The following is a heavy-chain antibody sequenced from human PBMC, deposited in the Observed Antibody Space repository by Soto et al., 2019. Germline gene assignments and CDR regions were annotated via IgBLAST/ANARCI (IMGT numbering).Heavy chain of an antibody. CDR3: ARVHGSGSYYNGAYYYYYGMDV. J-gene: IGHJ6*02. CDR1: GGSISSYY. CDR2: IYTSGST. V-gene: IGHV4-4*07. Sequence: SSETLSLTCTVSGGSISSYYWSWIRQPAGKGLEWIGRIYTSGSTNYNPSLKSRATMSVDTSKNQFSLKLSSVTAADAAVYYCARVHGSGSYYNGAYYYYYGMDVWGQGTTVTVSS. D-gene: IGHD3-10*01.